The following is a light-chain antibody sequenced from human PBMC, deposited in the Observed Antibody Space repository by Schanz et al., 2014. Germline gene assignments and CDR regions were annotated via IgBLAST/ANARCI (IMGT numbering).Light chain of an antibody. CDR1: SSNIGAGHD. CDR3: QSYDNSLGGWV. J-gene: IGLJ3*02. CDR2: GND. V-gene: IGLV1-40*01. Sequence: QSVLTQPPSVSGAPGQRVTISCTGSSSNIGAGHDVHWYQQLPGTAPKVVIYGNDNRPSGVPDRFSGSKSGTSASLAFTGLQAEDEADYYCQSYDNSLGGWVFGGGTQLTVL.